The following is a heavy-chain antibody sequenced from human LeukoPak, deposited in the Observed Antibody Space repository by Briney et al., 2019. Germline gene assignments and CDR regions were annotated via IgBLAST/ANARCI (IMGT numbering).Heavy chain of an antibody. CDR2: FSFNGEST. Sequence: GGSLRLSCAASGFTFSSYAMTWVRQAPGKGLEWVSSFSFNGESTYYADSVKGRFTISRDNSKNTLYLQMNSLRAEDTAVYYCAKIQDNYGYGNYFDYWGQGTLVTVSS. CDR1: GFTFSSYA. J-gene: IGHJ4*02. V-gene: IGHV3-23*01. D-gene: IGHD3-16*01. CDR3: AKIQDNYGYGNYFDY.